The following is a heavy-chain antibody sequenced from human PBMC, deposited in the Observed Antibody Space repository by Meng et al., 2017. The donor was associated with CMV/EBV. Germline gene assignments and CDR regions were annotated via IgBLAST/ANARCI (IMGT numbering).Heavy chain of an antibody. CDR3: AGSRPGGGACDY. V-gene: IGHV4-4*07. D-gene: IGHD3-16*01. Sequence: QRQAPGQGQGTPSAPLSSTSTSSDASTNNCTRYWIQTPAGQVVEWIGLIPVIGHTVYNPTLKSRVTVSLDASKSKFSLTLNSVTAADTATYYCAGSRPGGGACDYWGQGILVTVSS. CDR1: DASTNNCT. CDR2: IPVIGHT. J-gene: IGHJ4*02.